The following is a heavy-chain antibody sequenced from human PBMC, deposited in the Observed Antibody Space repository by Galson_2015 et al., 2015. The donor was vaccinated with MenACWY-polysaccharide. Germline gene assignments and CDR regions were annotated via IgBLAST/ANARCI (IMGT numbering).Heavy chain of an antibody. J-gene: IGHJ1*01. CDR2: IKQDGSEK. D-gene: IGHD5-24*01. V-gene: IGHV3-7*01. CDR3: ATAPSLHVGQH. CDR1: GFTFSTYW. Sequence: SLRLSCAASGFTFSTYWMTWVRQAPGQGLEWVANIKQDGSEKYYVDSVEGRFTISRDNAENSLYLQMNSLRAEDTAVYYCATAPSLHVGQHWGQGTLVIVSS.